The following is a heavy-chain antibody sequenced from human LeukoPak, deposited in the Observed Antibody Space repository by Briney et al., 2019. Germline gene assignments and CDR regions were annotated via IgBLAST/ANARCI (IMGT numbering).Heavy chain of an antibody. J-gene: IGHJ5*02. CDR1: GGSFSGYY. V-gene: IGHV4-34*01. CDR3: GRHVKYCSGGSCYLNWFDP. CDR2: INHSGST. Sequence: SETLSLTCAVYGGSFSGYYWSWIRQPPGKGLEWIGEINHSGSTNYNPSLKSRVTISVDTSKNQFSLKLSSVTAADTAVYYCGRHVKYCSGGSCYLNWFDPWGQGTLVTVSS. D-gene: IGHD2-15*01.